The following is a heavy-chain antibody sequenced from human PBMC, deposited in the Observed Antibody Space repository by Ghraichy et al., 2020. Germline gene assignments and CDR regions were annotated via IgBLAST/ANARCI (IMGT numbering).Heavy chain of an antibody. CDR2: IYYSGST. CDR1: GGSISSYY. CDR3: ARRIAARGEYAFDI. Sequence: SETLSLTCTVSGGSISSYYWSWIRQPPGKGLEWIGYIYYSGSTNYNPSLKSRVTISVDTSKNQFSLKLSSVTAADTAVYYCARRIAARGEYAFDIWGQGTMVTVSS. V-gene: IGHV4-59*08. D-gene: IGHD6-6*01. J-gene: IGHJ3*02.